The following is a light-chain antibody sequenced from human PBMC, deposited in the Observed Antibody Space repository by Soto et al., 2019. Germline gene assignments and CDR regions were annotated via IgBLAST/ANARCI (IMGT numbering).Light chain of an antibody. Sequence: QSALTQPASVSGSPGQSITISCTGTSSDVGNYNLVSWYQHYPGKAPKLMIYEGNKRPSGVSNLFSGSKSGNTASLTIAGLQAEDEADYCCSSSAGRSTAGVVFGGGTKLTVL. CDR2: EGN. J-gene: IGLJ2*01. CDR1: SSDVGNYNL. CDR3: SSSAGRSTAGVV. V-gene: IGLV2-23*01.